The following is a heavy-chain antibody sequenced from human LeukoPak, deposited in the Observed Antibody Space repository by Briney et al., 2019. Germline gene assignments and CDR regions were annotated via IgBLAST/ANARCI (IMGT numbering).Heavy chain of an antibody. V-gene: IGHV4-59*08. CDR1: GGSISSYY. Sequence: SETLSLTCTVSGGSISSYYWSWIRQPPGKGLEWIGYIYYSGSTNYNPSLKSRVTISVDTSKNQFSLKLSSVTAADTAVYYCARTAGPRETYYYDSSGYPTWYYFDYWGQGTLVTVSS. CDR3: ARTAGPRETYYYDSSGYPTWYYFDY. CDR2: IYYSGST. J-gene: IGHJ4*02. D-gene: IGHD3-22*01.